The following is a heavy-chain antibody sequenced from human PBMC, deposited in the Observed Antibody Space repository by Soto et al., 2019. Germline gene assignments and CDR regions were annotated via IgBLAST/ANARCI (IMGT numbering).Heavy chain of an antibody. V-gene: IGHV3-74*01. Sequence: GGSLRLSCAASGFTFSSYWMHWVRQAPGKGLVWVSRINSDGSSTSYADSVKGRFTISRDNAKNTLYLQMNSLRAEDTAVYYCARDYDFWSGRPYFDYWGQGTLVTVSS. CDR2: INSDGSST. CDR1: GFTFSSYW. CDR3: ARDYDFWSGRPYFDY. J-gene: IGHJ4*02. D-gene: IGHD3-3*01.